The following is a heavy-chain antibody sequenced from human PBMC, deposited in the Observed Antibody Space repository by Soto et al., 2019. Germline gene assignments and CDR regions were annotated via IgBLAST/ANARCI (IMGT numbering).Heavy chain of an antibody. D-gene: IGHD3-16*02. CDR1: GLTFRDAW. CDR3: TKDRPWTGGGVIAT. Sequence: EVQLVESGGGLVNPGGSLRLSCAASGLTFRDAWMTWVRQAPGKGPEWVGLIRSKVNGGTSDFAAPVKGRFILSRDDSKNTVYLQMNSLKTEDTAVYYCTKDRPWTGGGVIATWGHGTMVTVSS. J-gene: IGHJ3*01. V-gene: IGHV3-15*01. CDR2: IRSKVNGGTS.